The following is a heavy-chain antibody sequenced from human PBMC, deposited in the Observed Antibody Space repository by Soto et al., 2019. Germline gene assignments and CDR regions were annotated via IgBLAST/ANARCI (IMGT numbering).Heavy chain of an antibody. CDR2: VFRSGST. CDR3: ARGSYGAGSDY. D-gene: IGHD3-10*01. V-gene: IGHV4-30-2*01. CDR1: GGAISSGDYS. J-gene: IGHJ4*02. Sequence: PSETLSLTCTVSGGAISSGDYSWSWIRQPQGKGLELIGYVFRSGSTYYSPSLKSRVTISVDGSKNQFSLKLTSVTAADTGVYYCARGSYGAGSDYWGQGTLVTVSS.